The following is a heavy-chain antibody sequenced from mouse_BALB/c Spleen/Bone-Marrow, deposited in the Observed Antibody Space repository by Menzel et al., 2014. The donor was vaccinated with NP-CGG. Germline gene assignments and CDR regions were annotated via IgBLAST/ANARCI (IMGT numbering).Heavy chain of an antibody. Sequence: EVKLMESGGGLVKPGGSLKLSCAASGFTFSGYAMSWVRRTPEKRLEWVASTSSGGTTYYPDSVKGRFTISRDNARNILYLQMSSLRSEDTAMYYCAGITTVDYWGQGTSVTVSS. J-gene: IGHJ4*01. CDR1: GFTFSGYA. D-gene: IGHD1-1*01. V-gene: IGHV5-6-5*01. CDR3: AGITTVDY. CDR2: TSSGGTT.